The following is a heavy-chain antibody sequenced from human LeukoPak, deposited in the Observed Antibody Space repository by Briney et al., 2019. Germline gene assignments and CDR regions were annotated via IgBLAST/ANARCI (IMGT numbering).Heavy chain of an antibody. CDR1: GYSFNVHY. V-gene: IGHV1-2*02. D-gene: IGHD3-10*01. CDR3: ASLEYDSGSSNSHYYFDAMDI. CDR2: IKSTSGDT. J-gene: IGHJ6*02. Sequence: GASVKVSCKASGYSFNVHYIHWVRQAPGQGLEWMGRIKSTSGDTKSAQKFLGRVTMSRDTSSSTSYMELSSLRPDDTAVYYCASLEYDSGSSNSHYYFDAMDIWGQGTTVTVSS.